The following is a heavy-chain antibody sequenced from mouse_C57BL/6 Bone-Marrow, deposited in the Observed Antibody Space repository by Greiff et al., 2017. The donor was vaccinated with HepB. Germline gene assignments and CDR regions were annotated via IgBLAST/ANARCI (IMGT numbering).Heavy chain of an antibody. J-gene: IGHJ2*01. Sequence: EVKVMESGGDLVKPGGSLKLSCAASGFTFSSYGMSWVRQTPDKRLEWVATISSGGSYTYYPDSVKGRFTITRDNAKNTLYLQMSSLKSEDTAMYYWAREIDCDYDKDYFDYWGQGTTLTVSS. CDR3: AREIDCDYDKDYFDY. CDR1: GFTFSSYG. V-gene: IGHV5-6*01. D-gene: IGHD2-4*01. CDR2: ISSGGSYT.